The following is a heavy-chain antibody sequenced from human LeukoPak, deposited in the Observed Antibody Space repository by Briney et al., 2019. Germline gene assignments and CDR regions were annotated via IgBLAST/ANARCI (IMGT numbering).Heavy chain of an antibody. CDR3: ARDSYDSSGYYDY. V-gene: IGHV1-2*02. D-gene: IGHD3-22*01. J-gene: IGHJ4*02. CDR1: GYTFTGYY. CDR2: INPNSGGT. Sequence: ASVKVSCKASGYTFTGYYMHWVRQAPGQGLEWMGWINPNSGGTNYAQKFQGRVTMTRDTSISTAYMELSRLRSDDTAVYYCARDSYDSSGYYDYWGQGTLVTVSS.